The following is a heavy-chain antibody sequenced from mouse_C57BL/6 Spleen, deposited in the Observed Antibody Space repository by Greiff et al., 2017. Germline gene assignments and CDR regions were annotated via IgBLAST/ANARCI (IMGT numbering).Heavy chain of an antibody. CDR3: ARSDGNYFDY. CDR1: GYSITSGYY. CDR2: ISYDGSN. V-gene: IGHV3-6*01. Sequence: EVQLQQSGPGLVKPSQSLSLTCSVTGYSITSGYYWNWIRQFPGNKLEWMGYISYDGSNKYNPSLKNRISITRDTSKNQFFLKLHSVTTEDTATYYCARSDGNYFDYWGQGTTLTVSS. D-gene: IGHD2-3*01. J-gene: IGHJ2*01.